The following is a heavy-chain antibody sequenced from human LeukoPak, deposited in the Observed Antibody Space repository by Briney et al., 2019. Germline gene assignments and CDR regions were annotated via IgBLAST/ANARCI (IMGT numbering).Heavy chain of an antibody. CDR1: GFAFNNDA. CDR2: IFWSGGSP. V-gene: IGHV3-23*01. Sequence: GALRLSSQAAGFAFNNDAMDWDRPATRKGGEWDGGIFWSGGSPHYAASVTGRFTISRDNSKNTVYLQMDSLRGEDTAVYYCTKTTTGYSSGQYPGWPADHWGQGALVTVSS. J-gene: IGHJ4*02. D-gene: IGHD3-22*01. CDR3: TKTTTGYSSGQYPGWPADH.